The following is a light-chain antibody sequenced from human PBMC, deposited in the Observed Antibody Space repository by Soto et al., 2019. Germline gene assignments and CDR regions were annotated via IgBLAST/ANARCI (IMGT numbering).Light chain of an antibody. J-gene: IGKJ5*01. V-gene: IGKV3-20*01. Sequence: ESVLTQYPGTLSLSPGQRVTLSCRASQSVTNNYLAWYQHKRGQAPRLLIDGASSRATGIPDRFSGSGSGTDFTLTISRAEPADFAVYYCQQYGSSPITFGQRTRLEIK. CDR3: QQYGSSPIT. CDR1: QSVTNNY. CDR2: GAS.